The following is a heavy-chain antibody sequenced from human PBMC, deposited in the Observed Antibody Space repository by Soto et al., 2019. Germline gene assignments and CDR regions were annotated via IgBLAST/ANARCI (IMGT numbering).Heavy chain of an antibody. V-gene: IGHV4-39*01. CDR3: ARLHYDFWSGYSNYYYYMDV. Sequence: PSETLSLTCTVSGGSISSSSYYWGWIRQPPGKGLEWIGSIYYSGSTYYNPSLKSRVTISVDTSKNQFSLKLSSVTAADTAVYYCARLHYDFWSGYSNYYYYMDVWGKGTTVTVSS. D-gene: IGHD3-3*01. CDR2: IYYSGST. J-gene: IGHJ6*03. CDR1: GGSISSSSYY.